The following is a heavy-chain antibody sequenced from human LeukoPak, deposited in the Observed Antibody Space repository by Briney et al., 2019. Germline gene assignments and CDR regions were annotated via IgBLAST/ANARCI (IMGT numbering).Heavy chain of an antibody. CDR2: IWYDGSNK. CDR1: GFTFSSYG. CDR3: ARGARMVRGVDYYYYGMDF. D-gene: IGHD3-10*01. J-gene: IGHJ6*02. V-gene: IGHV3-33*01. Sequence: SGGSLRLSCAASGFTFSSYGMLWVRQAPGKGLEWVAVIWYDGSNKYCADSVKGRFTISRDNSKNTLYMQMHSLRADDTAVYYCARGARMVRGVDYYYYGMDFWGQGTTVTVSS.